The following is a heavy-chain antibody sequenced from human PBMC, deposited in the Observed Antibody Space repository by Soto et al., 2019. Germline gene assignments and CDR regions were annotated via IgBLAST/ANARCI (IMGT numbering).Heavy chain of an antibody. V-gene: IGHV3-48*01. CDR3: ARDGRPPSPHSIIDYYYYYMDV. J-gene: IGHJ6*03. CDR1: GFTFSSYS. Sequence: EVQLVESGGGLVQPGGSLRLSCAASGFTFSSYSMNWVRQAPGKGLEWVSYISSSSSTIYYGDSVKGRFTISRDNAKNSLYLQMNSLRAEDTAVYYCARDGRPPSPHSIIDYYYYYMDVWGKGTTVTVSS. D-gene: IGHD3-16*02. CDR2: ISSSSSTI.